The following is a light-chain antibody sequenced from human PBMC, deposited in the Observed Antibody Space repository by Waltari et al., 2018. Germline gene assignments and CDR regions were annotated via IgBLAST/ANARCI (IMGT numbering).Light chain of an antibody. Sequence: QSVLTQRTSVSAAPGQKVTIRCPGTIRNNYVSWYHQLPGTAPKLLIYENNKRPSGIPDRFSGSKSGTSATLGITGLQTGDEGDYYCETWDSSLNTVIFGEGTKLTVL. CDR1: IRNNY. CDR2: ENN. CDR3: ETWDSSLNTVI. J-gene: IGLJ2*01. V-gene: IGLV1-51*02.